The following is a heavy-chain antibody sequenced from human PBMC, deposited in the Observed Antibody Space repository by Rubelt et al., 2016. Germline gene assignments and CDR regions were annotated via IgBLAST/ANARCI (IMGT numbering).Heavy chain of an antibody. Sequence: EVQLVESGGGLVEPGGSLRLSCAASGFTFNTYNMNWVRQAPGKGLEWVSYINKNGVPTFYADSVKGRFTISRDNAKNSLVLQMNSLRAEDTALYYCARDFMWAFDVWGQGTMVTVSS. V-gene: IGHV3-48*04. CDR3: ARDFMWAFDV. J-gene: IGHJ3*01. CDR1: GFTFNTYN. CDR2: INKNGVPT. D-gene: IGHD2-21*01.